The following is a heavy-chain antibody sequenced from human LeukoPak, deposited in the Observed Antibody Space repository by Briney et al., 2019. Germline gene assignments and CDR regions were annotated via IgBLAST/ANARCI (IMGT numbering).Heavy chain of an antibody. V-gene: IGHV3-21*01. CDR1: GFTFSSYG. D-gene: IGHD5-18*01. Sequence: GRSLRLSCAASGFTFSSYGMHWVRQAPGKGLEWVSSISSSSSYIYYADSVKGRFTISRDNAKNSLYLQMNSLRAEDTAVYYCARDGVGGYSYGYAFDYWGQGTLVTVSS. J-gene: IGHJ4*02. CDR3: ARDGVGGYSYGYAFDY. CDR2: ISSSSSYI.